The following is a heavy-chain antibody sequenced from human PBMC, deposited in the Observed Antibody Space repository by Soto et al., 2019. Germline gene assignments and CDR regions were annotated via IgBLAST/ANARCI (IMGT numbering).Heavy chain of an antibody. CDR1: GYTFTSYY. D-gene: IGHD3-3*01. J-gene: IGHJ4*02. Sequence: ASVKVSCKASGYTFTSYYMHWVRQAPGQGLEWMGIINPSGGSTSYAQKFQGRLTMTRDTSTSTVYMELSSLRSDDTALYYCARDRGTYYDFWSGYTQVYYFDYWGQGTQVTVSS. CDR2: INPSGGST. V-gene: IGHV1-46*01. CDR3: ARDRGTYYDFWSGYTQVYYFDY.